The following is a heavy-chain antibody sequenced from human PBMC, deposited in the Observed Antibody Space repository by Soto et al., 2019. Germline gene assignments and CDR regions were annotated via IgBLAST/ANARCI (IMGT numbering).Heavy chain of an antibody. CDR2: ISGSGGST. V-gene: IGHV3-23*01. CDR3: AKDLLAVAGPAEYFQH. Sequence: PGGSLRLSCAASGFTFSIYAMSWVRQAPGKGLEWVSAISGSGGSTYYADSVKGRFTISRDNSKNTLYLQMNSLRAEDTAVYYCAKDLLAVAGPAEYFQHWGQGTLVTVSS. D-gene: IGHD6-19*01. J-gene: IGHJ1*01. CDR1: GFTFSIYA.